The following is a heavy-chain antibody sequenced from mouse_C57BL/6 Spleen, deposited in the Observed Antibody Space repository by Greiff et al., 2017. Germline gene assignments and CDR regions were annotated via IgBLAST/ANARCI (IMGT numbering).Heavy chain of an antibody. D-gene: IGHD1-1*01. V-gene: IGHV5-17*01. CDR1: GFTFSDYG. CDR2: ISSGSSTI. CDR3: ERARLSSYAMDY. J-gene: IGHJ4*01. Sequence: EVMLVESGGGLVKPGGSLKLSCAASGFTFSDYGMHWVRQAPEKGLEWVAYISSGSSTIYYADTVKGRFTISRDNAKNTLFLQMKSLRSEDTDMDYCERARLSSYAMDYWGQGTSVTVSS.